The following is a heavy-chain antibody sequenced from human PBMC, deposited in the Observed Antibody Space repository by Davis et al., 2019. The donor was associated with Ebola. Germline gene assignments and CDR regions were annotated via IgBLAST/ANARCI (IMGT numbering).Heavy chain of an antibody. D-gene: IGHD6-6*01. J-gene: IGHJ6*02. Sequence: GGSLRLSCAASGFTVSSNYMSWVRQAPGKGLEWVSAISGSGGSTYYADSVKGRFTISRDNSKNTLYLQMNSLRAEDTAVYYCARDPYSSSSGDLYYYYYGMDVWGQGTTVTVSS. CDR3: ARDPYSSSSGDLYYYYYGMDV. CDR2: ISGSGGST. V-gene: IGHV3-23*01. CDR1: GFTVSSNY.